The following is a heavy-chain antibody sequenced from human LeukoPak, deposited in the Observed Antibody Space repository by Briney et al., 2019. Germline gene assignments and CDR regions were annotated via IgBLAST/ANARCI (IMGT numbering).Heavy chain of an antibody. Sequence: PGGSLRLSCAASGFTFSSYGMHWVRQAPGKGLEWEALIWYDGSNKYYTDSVKGRLTISRDNSKNTLYLQLNSLRAEDTAIYYCAREGPRGNSQFDYWGPGTLVTVSS. CDR1: GFTFSSYG. CDR2: IWYDGSNK. V-gene: IGHV3-33*01. D-gene: IGHD2/OR15-2a*01. CDR3: AREGPRGNSQFDY. J-gene: IGHJ4*02.